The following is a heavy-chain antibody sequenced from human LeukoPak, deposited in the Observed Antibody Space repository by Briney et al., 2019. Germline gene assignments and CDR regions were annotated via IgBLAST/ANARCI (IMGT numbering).Heavy chain of an antibody. CDR1: GFTFSSYG. D-gene: IGHD6-19*01. Sequence: GGSLRLSCAASGFTFSSYGMHWVRQAPGKGLEWVSAISGSGGSTYYADSVKGRFTISRDNSKNTLYLQMNSLRAEDTAVYYCAKGASSGLVGDLDYWGQGTLVTVSS. CDR2: ISGSGGST. V-gene: IGHV3-23*01. CDR3: AKGASSGLVGDLDY. J-gene: IGHJ4*02.